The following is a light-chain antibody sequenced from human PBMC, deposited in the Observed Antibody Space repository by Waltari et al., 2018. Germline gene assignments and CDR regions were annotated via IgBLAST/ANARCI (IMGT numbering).Light chain of an antibody. J-gene: IGKJ2*01. CDR2: WAS. CDR1: QSVLYSSNNKNY. Sequence: DIVMTQSPDSLTVSLGERATINCKSSQSVLYSSNNKNYLAWYQQKPGQPPYLLIYWASTRESGVRDRFSGSGSGTDFTLTISSLQAEDVAVYYCQQYYGTPYTFGQGTKLEIK. CDR3: QQYYGTPYT. V-gene: IGKV4-1*01.